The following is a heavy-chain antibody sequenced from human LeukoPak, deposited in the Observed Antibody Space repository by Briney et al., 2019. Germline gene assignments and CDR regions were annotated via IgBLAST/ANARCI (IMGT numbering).Heavy chain of an antibody. J-gene: IGHJ1*01. D-gene: IGHD6-13*01. CDR1: GFTFDDYA. V-gene: IGHV3-9*01. CDR3: AKSAGQTEYFQH. Sequence: PGRSLRLSCAASGFTFDDYAMHWVRQAPGKGLEWVSGISWNSGSIGYADSVKGRFTISRDNAKNSLYLQMNSLRAGDTALYYCAKSAGQTEYFQHWGQGTLVTVSS. CDR2: ISWNSGSI.